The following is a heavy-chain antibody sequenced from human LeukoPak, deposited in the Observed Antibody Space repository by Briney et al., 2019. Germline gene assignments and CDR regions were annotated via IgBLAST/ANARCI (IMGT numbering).Heavy chain of an antibody. CDR2: IYYSGST. V-gene: IGHV4-30-4*08. J-gene: IGHJ4*02. CDR1: GFTFSSYA. D-gene: IGHD4-23*01. CDR3: ARGDYGGNSIDY. Sequence: LRLSCAASGFTFSSYAMSWVRQAPGKGLEWIGYIYYSGSTYYNPSLKSRVTISVDTSKNQFSLKLSSVTAADTAVYYCARGDYGGNSIDYWGQGTLVTVSS.